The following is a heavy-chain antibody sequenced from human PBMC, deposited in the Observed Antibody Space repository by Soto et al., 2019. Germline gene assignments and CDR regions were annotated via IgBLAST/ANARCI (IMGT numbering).Heavy chain of an antibody. CDR3: ARGTGVVPAVRGLDD. CDR1: GYTFTSYA. D-gene: IGHD2-2*01. J-gene: IGHJ4*02. CDR2: INAGNGNT. Sequence: ASVKVSCKASGYTFTSYAMHWVRQAPGQRLEWMGWINAGNGNTKYSQKFQGRVTITRDTSASTAYMELSSLRSEDTAVYYCARGTGVVPAVRGLDDWGQGFLVTV. V-gene: IGHV1-3*01.